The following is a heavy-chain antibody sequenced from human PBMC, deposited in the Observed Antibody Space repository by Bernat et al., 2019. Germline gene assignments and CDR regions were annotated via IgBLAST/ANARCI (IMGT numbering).Heavy chain of an antibody. J-gene: IGHJ5*02. D-gene: IGHD4-23*01. CDR2: IWYDGSNK. CDR3: ARMIRWSWVYWFDP. Sequence: VQLLESGGGLVQPGGSLRLSCAASGFTFSSYGMHWVRQAPGKGLEWVAVIWYDGSNKYYADSVKGRFTISRDNSKNTLYLQMNSLRAEDTAVYYCARMIRWSWVYWFDPWGQGTLVTVSS. CDR1: GFTFSSYG. V-gene: IGHV3-33*01.